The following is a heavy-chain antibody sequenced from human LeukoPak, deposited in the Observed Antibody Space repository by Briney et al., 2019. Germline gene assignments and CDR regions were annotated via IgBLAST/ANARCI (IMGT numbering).Heavy chain of an antibody. J-gene: IGHJ4*02. CDR1: GFIVSGDF. CDR2: IYSDGST. V-gene: IGHV3-66*02. Sequence: GGSLRLSCAASGFIVSGDFMSWVRQAPGKGLEWVSVIYSDGSTYYADSVKGRFTISRDNSKNTLYLQMNSLRAEDTAVYYCARDRVVVTAILDYWGQGTLVTVSS. CDR3: ARDRVVVTAILDY. D-gene: IGHD2-21*02.